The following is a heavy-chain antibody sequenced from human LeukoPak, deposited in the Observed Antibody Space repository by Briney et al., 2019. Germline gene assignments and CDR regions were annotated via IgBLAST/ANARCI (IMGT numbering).Heavy chain of an antibody. J-gene: IGHJ1*01. CDR3: ARDEAGTLGYCSGGSCYPIGQHFQH. D-gene: IGHD2-15*01. CDR2: ISAYNGNT. V-gene: IGHV1-18*01. CDR1: GYTFTSYG. Sequence: ASVKVSCKASGYTFTSYGISWVRQAPGQGLEWMGWISAYNGNTNYAQKLQGRVTMTTDTSTSTAYMELRSLRSDDTAVYYCARDEAGTLGYCSGGSCYPIGQHFQHWGQGTLVTVSS.